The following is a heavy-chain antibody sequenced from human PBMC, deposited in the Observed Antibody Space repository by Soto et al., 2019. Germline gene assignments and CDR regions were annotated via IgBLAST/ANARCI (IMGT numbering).Heavy chain of an antibody. J-gene: IGHJ4*02. CDR3: ARGDDNSGYYYAFDS. CDR1: GFTFSNYD. Sequence: GGSLRLSCEASGFTFSNYDMNWVRQAPGKGLEWVSYISGSGRTIYYADSVKGRFTISRDSAKKSLSLQMNSLRAEDTALYYCARGDDNSGYYYAFDSWGQGT. CDR2: ISGSGRTI. V-gene: IGHV3-48*03. D-gene: IGHD3-22*01.